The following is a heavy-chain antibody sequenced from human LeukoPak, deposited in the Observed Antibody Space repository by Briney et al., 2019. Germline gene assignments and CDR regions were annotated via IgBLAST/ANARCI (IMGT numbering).Heavy chain of an antibody. CDR3: ARVYIVVVPAASGMDV. J-gene: IGHJ6*02. CDR2: IYHSGST. V-gene: IGHV4-38-2*02. CDR1: GYSISSGYY. Sequence: SETLSLTCTVSGYSISSGYYWGWIRQPPGKGLEWIGSIYHSGSTYYNPSLKSRVTISVDTSKNQFSLKLSSVTAADTAVYYCARVYIVVVPAASGMDVWGQGTTVTVSS. D-gene: IGHD2-2*01.